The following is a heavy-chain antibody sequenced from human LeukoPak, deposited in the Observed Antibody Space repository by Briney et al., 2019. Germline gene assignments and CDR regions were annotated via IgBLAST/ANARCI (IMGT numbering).Heavy chain of an antibody. Sequence: SETLSLTCTVSGGSISSYYWSWIRQPPGKGLEWIGYIYYSGSTYYNPSLKSRVTISVDTSKNQFSLKLSSVTAADTAVYYCARLDPGDVWGQGTTVTVSS. CDR1: GGSISSYY. D-gene: IGHD3-9*01. V-gene: IGHV4-59*08. CDR2: IYYSGST. CDR3: ARLDPGDV. J-gene: IGHJ6*02.